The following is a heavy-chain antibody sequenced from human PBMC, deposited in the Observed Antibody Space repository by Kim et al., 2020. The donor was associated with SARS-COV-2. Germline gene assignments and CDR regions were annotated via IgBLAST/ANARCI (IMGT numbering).Heavy chain of an antibody. Sequence: GGSLRLSCAASGFTFSSYSMNWVRQAPGKGLEWVSYISSSSSTIYYADSVKGRFTISRDNAKNSLYLQMNSLRDEDTAVYYCARGFPWGIVVVPAAIDYWGQGTLVTVSS. CDR2: ISSSSSTI. CDR1: GFTFSSYS. CDR3: ARGFPWGIVVVPAAIDY. J-gene: IGHJ4*02. D-gene: IGHD2-2*01. V-gene: IGHV3-48*02.